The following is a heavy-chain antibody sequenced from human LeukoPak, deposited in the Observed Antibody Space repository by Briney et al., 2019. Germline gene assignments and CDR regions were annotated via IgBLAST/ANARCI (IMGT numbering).Heavy chain of an antibody. CDR1: GYSFTSYW. CDR2: IYPGDSDT. CDR3: ATRDCSGGSCPNYFDY. D-gene: IGHD2-15*01. V-gene: IGHV5-51*01. Sequence: PGESLKISCKGSGYSFTSYWIGWVRQMPGKGLEWMGIIYPGDSDTRYSPSFQGQVTISADKSISTAYLQWSSLKASDTAMYYCATRDCSGGSCPNYFDYWGQGTLVTVSS. J-gene: IGHJ4*02.